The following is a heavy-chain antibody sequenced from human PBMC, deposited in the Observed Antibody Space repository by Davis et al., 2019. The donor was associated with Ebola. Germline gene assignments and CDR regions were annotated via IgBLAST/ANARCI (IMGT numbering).Heavy chain of an antibody. CDR1: GFTFSSYA. D-gene: IGHD3-3*01. CDR3: ARESGGVVLRFLEWSDYGMDV. CDR2: ISGSGGST. V-gene: IGHV3-23*01. J-gene: IGHJ6*02. Sequence: GESLKISCAASGFTFSSYAMSWVRQAPGKGLEWVSGISGSGGSTYYADSVKGRFTISRDNSKNTLYLQMNSLRAEDTAVYYCARESGGVVLRFLEWSDYGMDVWGQGTTVTVSS.